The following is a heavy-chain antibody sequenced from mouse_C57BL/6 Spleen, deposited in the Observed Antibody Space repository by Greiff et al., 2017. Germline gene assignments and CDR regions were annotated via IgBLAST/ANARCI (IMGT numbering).Heavy chain of an antibody. Sequence: EVQLQQSGPELVKPGASVKISCKASGYTFTDYYMNWVKQSHGKSLEWIGDINPNNGGTSYNQKFKGKATLTVDKSSSTASMELRSLTSEDSAVYYCARGYYDYDGFAYWGQGTLVTVSA. CDR2: INPNNGGT. D-gene: IGHD2-4*01. J-gene: IGHJ3*01. V-gene: IGHV1-26*01. CDR3: ARGYYDYDGFAY. CDR1: GYTFTDYY.